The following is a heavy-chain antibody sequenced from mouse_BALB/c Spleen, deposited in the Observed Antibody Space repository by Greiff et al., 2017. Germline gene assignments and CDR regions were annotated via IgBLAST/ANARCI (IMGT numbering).Heavy chain of an antibody. CDR2: IWGDGST. V-gene: IGHV2-3*01. CDR3: AKLRLRRAMDY. D-gene: IGHD2-4*01. CDR1: GFSLTSYG. J-gene: IGHJ4*01. Sequence: QVHVKQSGPGLVAPSQSLSITCTVSGFSLTSYGVSWVRQPPGKGLEWLGVIWGDGSTNYHSAIISRLSISKDTSKSQVFLKLNSLQTDDTATYYYAKLRLRRAMDYWGQGTSVTVSS.